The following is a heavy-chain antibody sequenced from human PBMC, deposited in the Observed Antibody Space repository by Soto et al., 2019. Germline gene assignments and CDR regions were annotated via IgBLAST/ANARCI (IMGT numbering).Heavy chain of an antibody. Sequence: EVPLVESGGGLVQPGRSLRLSCAASGFTFDDYAMHWVRQAPGKGLEWVSGISWNSGSIGYADSVKGRFTISRDNAKNSLYLQMNSLRAEDTALYYCAKDRSGGSYYYYGMDVWGQGTTVTVSS. D-gene: IGHD2-15*01. CDR2: ISWNSGSI. CDR3: AKDRSGGSYYYYGMDV. J-gene: IGHJ6*02. V-gene: IGHV3-9*01. CDR1: GFTFDDYA.